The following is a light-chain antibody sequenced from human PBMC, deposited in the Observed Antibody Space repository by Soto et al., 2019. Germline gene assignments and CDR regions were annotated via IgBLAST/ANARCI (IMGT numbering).Light chain of an antibody. Sequence: IQVSQSPASLSASVGARLTITFRASQSISSDLNWYQQKPGKAPKLLIYAASSLQSGVPSRFSGSGSGTDFTLTISSLQPEDFATYYCQQSYSTPPTFGQGTKVDIK. CDR2: AAS. J-gene: IGKJ1*01. CDR1: QSISSD. V-gene: IGKV1-39*01. CDR3: QQSYSTPPT.